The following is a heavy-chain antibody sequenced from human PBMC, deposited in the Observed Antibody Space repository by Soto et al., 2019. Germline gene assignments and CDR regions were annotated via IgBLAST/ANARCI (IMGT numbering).Heavy chain of an antibody. Sequence: PSETLSLTCTVSGGSISSYYWSWIRQPPGKGLEWIGYIYYSGSTNYNPSLKSRVTISVDTSKNQFSLKLSSVTAADTAVYYCAQTTVTTLRWLAAFDIWGQGTMVTVSS. CDR2: IYYSGST. V-gene: IGHV4-59*08. D-gene: IGHD4-17*01. CDR3: AQTTVTTLRWLAAFDI. J-gene: IGHJ3*02. CDR1: GGSISSYY.